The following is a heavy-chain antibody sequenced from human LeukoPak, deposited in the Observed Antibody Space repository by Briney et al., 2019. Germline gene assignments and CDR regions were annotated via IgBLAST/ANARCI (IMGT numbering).Heavy chain of an antibody. CDR1: GGTFSSYA. Sequence: SVKVSCKASGGTFSSYAISWVRQAPGQGLEWMGGIIPIFGTANYAQKFQGRVTITGDESTSTAYMELSSLRSEDTAVYYCARGVTYCGGDCYGYWGQGTLVTVSS. D-gene: IGHD2-21*01. CDR3: ARGVTYCGGDCYGY. J-gene: IGHJ4*02. V-gene: IGHV1-69*13. CDR2: IIPIFGTA.